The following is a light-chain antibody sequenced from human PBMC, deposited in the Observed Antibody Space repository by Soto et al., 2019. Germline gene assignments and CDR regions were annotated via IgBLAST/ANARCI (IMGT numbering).Light chain of an antibody. Sequence: DIPLTQSPSFLSASVGDRVTITCRASQDINSFLAWYQQKPGKAPNLLIYVASTLQSGVPSRFSGSGSGTEFSLTITSLQPEDFATYYCQQLKSYPRTFGQGTKVEIK. J-gene: IGKJ1*01. CDR3: QQLKSYPRT. CDR2: VAS. CDR1: QDINSF. V-gene: IGKV1-9*01.